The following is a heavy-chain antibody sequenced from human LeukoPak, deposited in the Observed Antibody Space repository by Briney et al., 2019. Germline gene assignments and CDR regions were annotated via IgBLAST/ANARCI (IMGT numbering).Heavy chain of an antibody. CDR2: INRDGSEK. CDR3: ARGVTMIRGAVMYPYFFDF. Sequence: GGSLRLSCAASGFTFGDFFMSWVRQAPGKGLEWVANINRDGSEKFHVDSVRGRFTISRDNAKNALFLQMHSLRADDTAMYFCARGVTMIRGAVMYPYFFDFRGRGTLVTVSS. D-gene: IGHD3-10*01. CDR1: GFTFGDFF. J-gene: IGHJ4*02. V-gene: IGHV3-7*03.